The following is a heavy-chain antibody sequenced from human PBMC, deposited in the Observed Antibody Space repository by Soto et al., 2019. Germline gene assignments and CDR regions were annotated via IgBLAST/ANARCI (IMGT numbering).Heavy chain of an antibody. J-gene: IGHJ6*02. Sequence: KRSETLSLTCTVSGGSISSYYWSWIRQSAGKGLEWIGRIYNGGNTQYNPSLKSRVTMSADTSKNQFSLRLNSVTAADTAVYYCARDGSDSYGLDVWGQGTTVTVSS. CDR2: IYNGGNT. CDR1: GGSISSYY. CDR3: ARDGSDSYGLDV. D-gene: IGHD3-10*01. V-gene: IGHV4-4*07.